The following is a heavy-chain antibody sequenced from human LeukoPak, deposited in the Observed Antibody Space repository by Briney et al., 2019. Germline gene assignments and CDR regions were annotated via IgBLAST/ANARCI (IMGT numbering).Heavy chain of an antibody. CDR3: AREAYCGGDCYVQYYFDY. CDR1: GFTFSSYS. V-gene: IGHV3-21*01. J-gene: IGHJ4*02. CDR2: ISSSSSYI. D-gene: IGHD2-21*02. Sequence: GGSLRLSCAASGFTFSSYSMNWVRQAPGKGLEWVSSISSSSSYIYYADSVKGRFTISRDNAKNSLYLQMNSLRAEDTAVYYCAREAYCGGDCYVQYYFDYWGQGTLVTVSS.